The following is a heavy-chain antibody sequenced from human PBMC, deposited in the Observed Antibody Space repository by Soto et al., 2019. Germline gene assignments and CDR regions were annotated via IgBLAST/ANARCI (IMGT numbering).Heavy chain of an antibody. CDR2: ISYDGSNK. V-gene: IGHV3-30-3*01. J-gene: IGHJ4*02. CDR1: GFTFSSYA. Sequence: QVQLVESGGGVVQPGRSLRLSCAASGFTFSSYAMHWVRQAPGKGLEWVAVISYDGSNKYYADSVKGRFTISRDNSKNTLYLQMNSLRAEDTAVYYCARDLHGLYQYYFDYWGQGTLVTVSS. D-gene: IGHD2-2*02. CDR3: ARDLHGLYQYYFDY.